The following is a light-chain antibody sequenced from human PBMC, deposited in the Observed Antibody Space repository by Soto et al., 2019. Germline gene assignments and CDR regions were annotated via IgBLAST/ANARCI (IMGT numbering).Light chain of an antibody. CDR1: SSDVGGYNY. V-gene: IGLV2-14*01. CDR2: EVS. Sequence: QSVLTQPASVSGSPGQSITISCTGTSSDVGGYNYVSWYQQHPGKAPKLMIFEVSHRPSGVSNRFSGSKSGNTASLTISGLQAEDEADYYCSSYTRSSTWVFGEGTKLTVL. J-gene: IGLJ3*02. CDR3: SSYTRSSTWV.